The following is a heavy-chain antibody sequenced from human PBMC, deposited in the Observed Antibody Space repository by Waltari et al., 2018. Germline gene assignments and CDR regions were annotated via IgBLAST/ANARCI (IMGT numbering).Heavy chain of an antibody. CDR3: ARRQLGGPFDP. CDR2: VIPIFGTAP. CDR1: GGTFGSYG. D-gene: IGHD3-16*01. V-gene: IGHV1-69*12. Sequence: QVQLVQSGAAVKKPGSSVKVSCKASGGTFGSYGITWVRQAPGGGLEWMGGVIPIFGTAPNYAQKFQGRLTVTADESTATVYMDLSGLRSDDTAVYYCARRQLGGPFDPWGQGTLVSVSS. J-gene: IGHJ5*02.